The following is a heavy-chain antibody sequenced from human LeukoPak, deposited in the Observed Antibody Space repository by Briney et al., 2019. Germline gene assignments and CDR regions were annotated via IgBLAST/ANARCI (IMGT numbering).Heavy chain of an antibody. D-gene: IGHD2-15*01. CDR3: AKGLHTSSWYGNWFDP. Sequence: GGSLRLSCGASGFSFSTFAMHGVRQTPDKGLEWVAVISSDGSKEIYADSVKGRFTISRDSSKNTLYLRMNNLTPEDTALYYCAKGLHTSSWYGNWFDPWGQGTLVTVSS. CDR2: ISSDGSKE. CDR1: GFSFSTFA. V-gene: IGHV3-30*18. J-gene: IGHJ5*02.